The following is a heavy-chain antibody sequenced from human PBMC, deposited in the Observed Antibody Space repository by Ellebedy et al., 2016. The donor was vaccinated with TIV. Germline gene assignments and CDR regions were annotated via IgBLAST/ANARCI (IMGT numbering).Heavy chain of an antibody. CDR2: IKQDGSEK. Sequence: GESLKISXVASGFTFSSYWMHWVRQAPGKGLEWVANIKQDGSEKYYVDSVKGRFTISRDNAKNSLYLQMDSLRAEDTAVYYCARARFDPWGQGTLVTVSS. CDR1: GFTFSSYW. V-gene: IGHV3-7*03. J-gene: IGHJ5*02. CDR3: ARARFDP.